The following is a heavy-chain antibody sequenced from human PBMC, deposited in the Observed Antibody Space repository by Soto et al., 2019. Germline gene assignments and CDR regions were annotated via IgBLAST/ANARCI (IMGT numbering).Heavy chain of an antibody. CDR1: GFTFSAYW. J-gene: IGHJ4*02. V-gene: IGHV3-74*01. Sequence: GGSLRLSCAVSGFTFSAYWMHWVRQVPGKCLTWVSRISDDGSTATYADSVKGRFVISRDNAKNSLYLEMNTLRADDSGLYYCARGPRVSSTGTGAHWGRGXLVTVSS. CDR2: ISDDGSTA. CDR3: ARGPRVSSTGTGAH. D-gene: IGHD1-1*01.